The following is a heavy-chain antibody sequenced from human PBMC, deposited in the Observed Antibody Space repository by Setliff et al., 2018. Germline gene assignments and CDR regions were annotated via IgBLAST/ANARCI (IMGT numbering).Heavy chain of an antibody. V-gene: IGHV4-39*07. D-gene: IGHD3-3*01. J-gene: IGHJ4*02. CDR1: GGSISSSSYY. CDR3: ARGKYYDFWSGYQPHLFDY. Sequence: PSETLSLTCTVSGGSISSSSYYWGWIRQPPGKGLEWIGEIYHSGSTNYNPSLKSRVTISVDKAKNQFSLKLSSVTAADTAVYYCARGKYYDFWSGYQPHLFDYWGQGTLVTVSS. CDR2: IYHSGST.